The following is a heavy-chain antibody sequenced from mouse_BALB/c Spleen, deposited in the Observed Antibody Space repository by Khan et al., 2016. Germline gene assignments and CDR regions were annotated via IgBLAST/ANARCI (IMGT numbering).Heavy chain of an antibody. CDR1: GFAFSSYW. V-gene: IGHV1-80*01. D-gene: IGHD2-14*01. Sequence: QVQLKESGAELVRPGSSVKISCKASGFAFSSYWMNWVKQRPGQGLEWIGQIYPGDGDTNYNGKFKGKATLTADKSSSTAYMQLSSLTSGDSAVYFCARGTPFANWGQGTLVTVSA. J-gene: IGHJ3*01. CDR3: ARGTPFAN. CDR2: IYPGDGDT.